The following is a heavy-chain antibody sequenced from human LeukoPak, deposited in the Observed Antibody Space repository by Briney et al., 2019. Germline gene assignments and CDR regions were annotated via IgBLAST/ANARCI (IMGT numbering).Heavy chain of an antibody. J-gene: IGHJ4*02. CDR3: ARAQINTIFGVVSSLFFDY. D-gene: IGHD3-3*01. CDR2: FDDSGRT. CDR1: GASIGSYY. Sequence: SETLSLTCTVSGASIGSYYWSWIRQPPGKGLEWIGYFDDSGRTNYNPSLKSRVTTSVDTSKKQFSLKLKPVTAADTAVYYCARAQINTIFGVVSSLFFDYWGQGTLVTVSS. V-gene: IGHV4-59*01.